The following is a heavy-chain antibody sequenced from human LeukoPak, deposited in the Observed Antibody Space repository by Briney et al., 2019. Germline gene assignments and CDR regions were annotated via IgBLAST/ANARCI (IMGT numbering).Heavy chain of an antibody. V-gene: IGHV1-18*01. CDR1: GYTFTSYG. J-gene: IGHJ4*02. CDR3: ARENYYDSSGYFDY. D-gene: IGHD3-22*01. CDR2: IGAYNGNT. Sequence: ASVKVSCKASGYTFTSYGISWVRQAPGQGLEWMGWIGAYNGNTNYAQKLQGRVTMTTDTSTSTAYMELRSLRSDDTAVYYCARENYYDSSGYFDYWGQGTLVTVSS.